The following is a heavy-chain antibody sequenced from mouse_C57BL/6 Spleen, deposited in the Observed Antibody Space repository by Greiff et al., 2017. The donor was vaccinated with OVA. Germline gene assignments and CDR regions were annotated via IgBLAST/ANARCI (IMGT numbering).Heavy chain of an antibody. V-gene: IGHV1-64*01. CDR1: GYTFTSYW. Sequence: VKLQQPGAELVKPGASVKLSCKASGYTFTSYWMHWVKQRPGQGLEWIGMIHPNSGSTNYNEKFKSKATLTVDKSSSTAYMQLSSLTSEDSAVYYCARRGYYYGSSFLAMDYWGQGTSVTVSS. J-gene: IGHJ4*01. CDR2: IHPNSGST. D-gene: IGHD1-1*01. CDR3: ARRGYYYGSSFLAMDY.